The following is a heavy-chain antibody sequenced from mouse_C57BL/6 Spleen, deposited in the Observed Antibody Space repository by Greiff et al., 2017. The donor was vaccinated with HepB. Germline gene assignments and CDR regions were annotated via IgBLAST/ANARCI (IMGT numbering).Heavy chain of an antibody. V-gene: IGHV1-82*01. D-gene: IGHD4-1*01. CDR2: IYPGDGDT. J-gene: IGHJ4*01. Sequence: VQRVESGPELVKPGASVKISCKASGYAFSSSWMNWVKQRPGKGLEWIGRIYPGDGDTNYNGKFKGKATLTADKSSSTAYMQLSSLTSEDSAVYFCARQDLPGAMDYWGQGTSVTVSS. CDR3: ARQDLPGAMDY. CDR1: GYAFSSSW.